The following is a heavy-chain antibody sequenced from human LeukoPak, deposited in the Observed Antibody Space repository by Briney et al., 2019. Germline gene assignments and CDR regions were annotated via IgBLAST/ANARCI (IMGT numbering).Heavy chain of an antibody. Sequence: PSETLSLTCTVSGGSIKNNYWSWIRQPPGKALEWIGYVYSNGNTNYTTSLKSRVTMSIETSKNQFSLKVPSVTAADTAVYYCAGGTFDGPLYGTYWYFHVWGRGTLVTVSS. CDR1: GGSIKNNY. V-gene: IGHV4-59*01. J-gene: IGHJ2*01. D-gene: IGHD1-14*01. CDR3: AGGTFDGPLYGTYWYFHV. CDR2: VYSNGNT.